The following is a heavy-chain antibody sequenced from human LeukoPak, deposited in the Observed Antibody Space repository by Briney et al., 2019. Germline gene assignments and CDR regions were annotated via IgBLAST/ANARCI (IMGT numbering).Heavy chain of an antibody. CDR2: IYYSGST. CDR3: ARGLGYGSGSYYLGFDM. J-gene: IGHJ3*02. Sequence: PSETLSLTCTVFGGSISTSSSYWGRIRQPPGKGLEWIGRIYYSGSTYYNPSLKSRVTISVDTSRNQFSLKLSSVSAADTAVYYCARGLGYGSGSYYLGFDMWGQGTMVTVSS. V-gene: IGHV4-39*01. CDR1: GGSISTSSSY. D-gene: IGHD3-10*01.